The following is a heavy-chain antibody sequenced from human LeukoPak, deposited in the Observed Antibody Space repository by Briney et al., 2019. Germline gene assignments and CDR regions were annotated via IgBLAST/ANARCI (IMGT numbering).Heavy chain of an antibody. D-gene: IGHD6-13*01. CDR3: ARVLSSSWTDFDY. V-gene: IGHV3-72*01. J-gene: IGHJ4*02. Sequence: GGSLRLSCAASGFIFSDHYMDWVCQAPGKGLEWVGRSRNKANSYTTEYAASVKGRFTISRDGSKNSLYLQMNSLKTEDTALYYCARVLSSSWTDFDYWGQGTLVTVSS. CDR1: GFIFSDHY. CDR2: SRNKANSYTT.